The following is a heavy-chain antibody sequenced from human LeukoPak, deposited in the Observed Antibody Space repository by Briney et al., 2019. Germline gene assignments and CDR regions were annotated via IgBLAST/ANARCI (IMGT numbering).Heavy chain of an antibody. J-gene: IGHJ2*01. CDR2: ISGSGGST. CDR1: GFTFRTYG. V-gene: IGHV3-23*01. Sequence: PGGSLRLSCAASGFTFRTYGMSWVRQAPGKGLEWVSTISGSGGSTYSVDSVKGRFTISRDNSKNTLYLQMNSLRAEDTAVYYCANHLAETFYFDLWGRGTLVTVSS. CDR3: ANHLAETFYFDL.